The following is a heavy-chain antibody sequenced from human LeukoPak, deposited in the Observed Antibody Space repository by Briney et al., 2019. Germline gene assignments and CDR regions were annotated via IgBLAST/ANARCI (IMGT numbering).Heavy chain of an antibody. V-gene: IGHV3-7*04. D-gene: IGHD3-10*01. Sequence: GGSLRLSCVASGFTFRSYWMNWVRQAPGKGLEWMANIKEDGSEKNYVDSVKGRFSISRDNAKNSLYLQMNSLRAEDTAVYYCARPLYGSGRSYYWGQGTPVTVSS. CDR2: IKEDGSEK. J-gene: IGHJ4*02. CDR3: ARPLYGSGRSYY. CDR1: GFTFRSYW.